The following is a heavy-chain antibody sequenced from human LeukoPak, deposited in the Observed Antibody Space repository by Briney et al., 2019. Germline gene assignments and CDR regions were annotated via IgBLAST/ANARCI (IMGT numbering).Heavy chain of an antibody. J-gene: IGHJ5*02. CDR3: ARDQSITMVRGNNWFDP. CDR2: IIPIFGTA. Sequence: GASVQVSCKASGGTFSSYAISWVRQPPGQGLEWVGGIIPIFGTANYAQKFQGRVTITTDESTSTAYMELSSLRSEDTAVYYCARDQSITMVRGNNWFDPWGHGTLGTVSS. V-gene: IGHV1-69*05. D-gene: IGHD3-10*01. CDR1: GGTFSSYA.